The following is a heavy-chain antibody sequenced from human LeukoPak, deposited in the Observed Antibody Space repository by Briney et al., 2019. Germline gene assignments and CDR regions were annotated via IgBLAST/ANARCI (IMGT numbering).Heavy chain of an antibody. J-gene: IGHJ4*02. D-gene: IGHD4-23*01. Sequence: SETLSLTCTVSGYSISSGYYWGWIRQPPGKGLEWIGSIYHSGSTNYNPSLKSRVTISVDTSKNQFSLKLSSVTAADTAVYYCARGSGNLPPYYFDYWGQGTLVTVSS. V-gene: IGHV4-38-2*02. CDR1: GYSISSGYY. CDR3: ARGSGNLPPYYFDY. CDR2: IYHSGST.